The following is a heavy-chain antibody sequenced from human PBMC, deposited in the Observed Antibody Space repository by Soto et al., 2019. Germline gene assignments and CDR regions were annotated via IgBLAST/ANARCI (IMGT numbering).Heavy chain of an antibody. Sequence: PSETLSLTCTVSGDSIISSDFYWGWVRQPPGKGLEWIGSIFYLGSSYYNPSLKSRVTMSVDTSKNQFSLRLRSATAADTGLYYCSRRAPEGFDPWGQGTLVTVSS. CDR1: GDSIISSDFY. V-gene: IGHV4-39*01. CDR3: SRRAPEGFDP. CDR2: IFYLGSS. J-gene: IGHJ5*02.